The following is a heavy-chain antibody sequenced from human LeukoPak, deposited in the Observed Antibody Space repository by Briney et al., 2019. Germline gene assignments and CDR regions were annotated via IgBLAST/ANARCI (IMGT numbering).Heavy chain of an antibody. CDR2: IYYSGST. D-gene: IGHD1-1*01. CDR1: GGSISSSSYY. CDR3: ARERRSGSAFDI. Sequence: SSETLSLTCTVSGGSISSSSYYWGWIRQPPGKGLEWIGSIYYSGSTNYNPSLKSRVTISVDTSKNQFSLKLSSVTAADTAVYYCARERRSGSAFDIWGQGTMVTVSS. V-gene: IGHV4-39*07. J-gene: IGHJ3*02.